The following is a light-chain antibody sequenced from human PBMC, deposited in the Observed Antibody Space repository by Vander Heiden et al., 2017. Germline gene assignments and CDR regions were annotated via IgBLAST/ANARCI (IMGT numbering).Light chain of an antibody. CDR3: QQANSFTWT. CDR1: QGISSW. V-gene: IGKV1-12*01. J-gene: IGKJ1*01. CDR2: AAS. Sequence: DIQMTHSPSSVSASVGDRVTITCRASQGISSWLAWYQQKPGQAPKLLYYAASSMQSGVPSRFSSSGSRTDFTLTSSSLQPEDFATYYCQQANSFTWTFGQGTKVEIK.